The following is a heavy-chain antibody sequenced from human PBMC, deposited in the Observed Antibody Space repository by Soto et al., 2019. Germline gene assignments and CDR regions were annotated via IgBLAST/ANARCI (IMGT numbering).Heavy chain of an antibody. CDR1: GFSLSDYS. CDR3: AGSSDDGRDN. J-gene: IGHJ4*02. D-gene: IGHD1-26*01. V-gene: IGHV3-21*01. Sequence: EVQLVESGGGLVKPGGSLRLSCAASGFSLSDYSMNWIRQAPGKGLEWVASISSSSSFIHYPESMKGRLTISRDNAKNSLYLQMNSLSAEDTAVYYCAGSSDDGRDNWGQGTLVTVSS. CDR2: ISSSSSFI.